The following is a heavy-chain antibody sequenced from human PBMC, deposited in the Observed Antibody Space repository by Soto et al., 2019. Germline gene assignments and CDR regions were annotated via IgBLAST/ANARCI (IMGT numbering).Heavy chain of an antibody. Sequence: QLLDSGGRLVPPGGSLTLSCAASGHTFSNYAMSWIRQAPGKGLEWVSTIRGNGDGAYYTDSVKGRFTISRDNSKNTLSLQMNSLRVEDTALYYCAAAGAGSFDLWGQGTMVTVSS. V-gene: IGHV3-23*01. CDR1: GHTFSNYA. CDR2: IRGNGDGA. D-gene: IGHD3-10*01. J-gene: IGHJ3*01. CDR3: AAAGAGSFDL.